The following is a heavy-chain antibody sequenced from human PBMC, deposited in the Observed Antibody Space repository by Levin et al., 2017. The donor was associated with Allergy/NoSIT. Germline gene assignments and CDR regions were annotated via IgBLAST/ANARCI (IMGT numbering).Heavy chain of an antibody. Sequence: GESLRLSCAASGFTFSNAWMSWVRQAPGKGLEWVGRIKSKTDGGTTDYAAPVKGRFTISRDDSKNTLYLQMNSLKTEDTAVYYCVDYGSGSYHYFDYWGQGTLVTVSS. CDR2: IKSKTDGGTT. CDR3: VDYGSGSYHYFDY. D-gene: IGHD3-10*01. CDR1: GFTFSNAW. V-gene: IGHV3-15*01. J-gene: IGHJ4*02.